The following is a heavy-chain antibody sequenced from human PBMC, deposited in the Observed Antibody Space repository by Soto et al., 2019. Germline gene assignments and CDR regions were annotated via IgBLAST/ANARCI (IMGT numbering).Heavy chain of an antibody. CDR1: GGSFSGYY. D-gene: IGHD6-6*01. Sequence: ASETLSLTCAVYGGSFSGYYWSWIRQPPGKGLEWIGEINHSGSTNYNPSLKSRVTISVDTSKNQFSLKLSSVTAADTAVYYCARGREYSSSGNFDYWGQGTLVTVSS. CDR2: INHSGST. CDR3: ARGREYSSSGNFDY. V-gene: IGHV4-34*01. J-gene: IGHJ4*02.